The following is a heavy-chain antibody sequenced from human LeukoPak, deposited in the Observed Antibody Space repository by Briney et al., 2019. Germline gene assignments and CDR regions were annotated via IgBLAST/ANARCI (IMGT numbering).Heavy chain of an antibody. CDR2: IYYSGST. CDR3: ARERTYYYGSGSYPSYGMDV. D-gene: IGHD3-10*01. J-gene: IGHJ6*02. Sequence: PSETLSLTCTVSGGSISSYYWSWIRQPPGKGLEWIGYIYYSGSTNYNPSLKSRVTISVDTSKNQFSLKLSSVTAADTAVYYCARERTYYYGSGSYPSYGMDVWGQGTTVTVSS. CDR1: GGSISSYY. V-gene: IGHV4-59*01.